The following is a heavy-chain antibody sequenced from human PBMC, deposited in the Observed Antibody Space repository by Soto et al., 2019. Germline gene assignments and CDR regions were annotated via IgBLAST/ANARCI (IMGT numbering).Heavy chain of an antibody. CDR2: IYYSGST. Sequence: QVQLQESGPGLVKPSETLSLTCTVSGGSISSYYWSWIRQPPGKGLEWIGYIYYSGSTNYNPSLKSRVTISVDTSKNQFSLKLSSVTAADTAVYYCARVRGSLRFGMDVWGQVNTVTVSS. J-gene: IGHJ6*02. D-gene: IGHD3-3*01. V-gene: IGHV4-59*01. CDR1: GGSISSYY. CDR3: ARVRGSLRFGMDV.